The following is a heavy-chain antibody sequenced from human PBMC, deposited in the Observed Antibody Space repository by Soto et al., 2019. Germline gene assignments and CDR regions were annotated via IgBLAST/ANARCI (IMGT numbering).Heavy chain of an antibody. J-gene: IGHJ4*02. Sequence: GASVKVSCKASGGTFSSYAISWVRQAPGQGLEWMGGIIPIFGTANYAQKFQGRVTITADESTSTAYMELSSLRSEDTAVYYCARGDYYDSSGYYSPRDYWGQGXLVTVYS. V-gene: IGHV1-69*13. CDR1: GGTFSSYA. CDR2: IIPIFGTA. CDR3: ARGDYYDSSGYYSPRDY. D-gene: IGHD3-22*01.